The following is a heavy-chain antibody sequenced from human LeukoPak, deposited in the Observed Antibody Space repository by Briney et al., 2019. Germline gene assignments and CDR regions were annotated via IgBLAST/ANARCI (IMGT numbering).Heavy chain of an antibody. V-gene: IGHV4-38-2*02. D-gene: IGHD6-19*01. CDR3: AGDSALAQAVMFDY. CDR1: GYSISSGYY. CDR2: IDHSGST. J-gene: IGHJ4*02. Sequence: PSETLSLTCTVSGYSISSGYYWGWIRQPPGKGLEGTGSIDHSGSTYYNPSLKSRITISVDTSKNQFSLKLSSVTAADTAVYYCAGDSALAQAVMFDYWGQGTLVTVSS.